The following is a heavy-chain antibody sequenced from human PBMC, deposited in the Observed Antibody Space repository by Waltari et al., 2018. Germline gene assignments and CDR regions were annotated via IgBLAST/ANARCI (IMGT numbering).Heavy chain of an antibody. V-gene: IGHV4-39*07. D-gene: IGHD2-2*01. CDR3: ARGYCSSTSPCWFDP. CDR1: GGSISSSSYY. Sequence: QLQLQESGPGLVQPSETLSLTCTVSGGSISSSSYYWGWIRQPPGKGLEWIGSIDYSWSTFYNPSLKSRVTISVDTSKDQFSLKLRSVTAADTAVYYCARGYCSSTSPCWFDPWGQGTLVTVSS. CDR2: IDYSWST. J-gene: IGHJ5*02.